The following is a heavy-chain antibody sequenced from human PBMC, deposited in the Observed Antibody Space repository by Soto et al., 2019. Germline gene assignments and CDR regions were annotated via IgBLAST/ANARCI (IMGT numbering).Heavy chain of an antibody. CDR1: GFTFSSYE. CDR3: ARAMLAYCGGDCYAPVDY. J-gene: IGHJ4*02. D-gene: IGHD2-21*02. V-gene: IGHV3-48*03. CDR2: ISSSGSTI. Sequence: GASLRLYLAASGFTFSSYEMHWVPQAPAQPLEWVSYISSSGSTIYYADSVKGRFTISRDNAKNSLYLQMNSLRAEDTAVYYCARAMLAYCGGDCYAPVDYWGQGTRVTVSS.